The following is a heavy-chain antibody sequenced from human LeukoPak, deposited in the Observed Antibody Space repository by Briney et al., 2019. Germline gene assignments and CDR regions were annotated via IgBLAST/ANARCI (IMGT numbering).Heavy chain of an antibody. J-gene: IGHJ4*02. CDR2: ISGTGGST. CDR1: GFTFSNYG. V-gene: IGHV3-23*01. D-gene: IGHD5-18*01. Sequence: GGSLRLSCAASGFTFSNYGMSWVRQAPGKGLEWVSTISGTGGSTYYADSVKGRFTISRDNAKNSLYLQMNSLRAEDTAVYYCARSVRGYSYGWVGYFDYWGQRTLVTVSS. CDR3: ARSVRGYSYGWVGYFDY.